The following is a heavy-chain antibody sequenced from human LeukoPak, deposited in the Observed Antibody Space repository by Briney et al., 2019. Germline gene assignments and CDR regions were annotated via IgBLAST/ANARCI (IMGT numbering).Heavy chain of an antibody. CDR2: ITGNGVST. Sequence: GGSLRLSCAASGFTFEDYGMHWVRHAPGKGLEWVSYITGNGVSTYYADSVKGRFTISRDKSKNSLYLQMNSLRTEDTALYYCAKCVYSNIYYWFDRWGQGTLVSVSS. V-gene: IGHV3-43*02. J-gene: IGHJ5*02. D-gene: IGHD6-13*01. CDR1: GFTFEDYG. CDR3: AKCVYSNIYYWFDR.